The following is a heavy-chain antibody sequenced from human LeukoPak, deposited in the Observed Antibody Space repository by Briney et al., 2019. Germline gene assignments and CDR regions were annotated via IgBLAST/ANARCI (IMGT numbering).Heavy chain of an antibody. CDR3: ARGLTIFGVVNVALDI. J-gene: IGHJ3*02. Sequence: GGSLRLSCAASGFTFSSYWMHWVRQAPGKGLVWVSLINSDGSSTIYADSVKGRFTISRDNAKNTLYLQMNSLRAEDTAVYYCARGLTIFGVVNVALDIWGQGTMVTVSS. V-gene: IGHV3-74*01. CDR2: INSDGSST. CDR1: GFTFSSYW. D-gene: IGHD3-3*01.